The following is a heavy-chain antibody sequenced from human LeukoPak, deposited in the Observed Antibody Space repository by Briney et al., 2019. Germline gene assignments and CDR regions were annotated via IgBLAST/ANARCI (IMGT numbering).Heavy chain of an antibody. CDR3: ARVNYASGGYSSWFDP. Sequence: PSETLSLTCTVSGNSVSSGTFCWNWIRQPPGKGLEWIGCIYDSGSTNYNPSLKSRVTISVDTSKNQFSLQLTSVTAADAAVYYCARVNYASGGYSSWFDPWGQGTLVTVSS. D-gene: IGHD3-10*01. CDR1: GNSVSSGTFC. CDR2: IYDSGST. J-gene: IGHJ5*02. V-gene: IGHV4-61*01.